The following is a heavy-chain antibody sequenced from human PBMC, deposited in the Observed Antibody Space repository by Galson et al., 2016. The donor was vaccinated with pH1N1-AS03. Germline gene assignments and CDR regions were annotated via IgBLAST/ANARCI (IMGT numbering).Heavy chain of an antibody. CDR3: ARAFEEYLLRDYSSVLDS. CDR1: GYAFSNYG. D-gene: IGHD2/OR15-2a*01. V-gene: IGHV1-18*01. CDR2: IKNNNDNT. J-gene: IGHJ4*02. Sequence: SVKVSCKASGYAFSNYGITWVRQAPGQGPQWMGWIKNNNDNTIYGQNFQGRVTLTTDPSTNTAYMELKNLRSDDTGVYYCARAFEEYLLRDYSSVLDSWGQGTLVTVSS.